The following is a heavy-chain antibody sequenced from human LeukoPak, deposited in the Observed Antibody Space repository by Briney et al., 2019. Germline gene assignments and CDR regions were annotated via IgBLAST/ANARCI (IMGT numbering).Heavy chain of an antibody. CDR2: ISSSSSTI. D-gene: IGHD3-3*01. V-gene: IGHV3-48*01. J-gene: IGHJ4*02. CDR1: GFTFSSYS. Sequence: GGSLRLSCAASGFTFSSYSMNWVRQAPGKGLERVSYISSSSSTIYYADSVKGRFTISRDNAKNSLYLQMNSLRAEDTAVYYCARAWSGYYSYFDYWGQGTLVTVSS. CDR3: ARAWSGYYSYFDY.